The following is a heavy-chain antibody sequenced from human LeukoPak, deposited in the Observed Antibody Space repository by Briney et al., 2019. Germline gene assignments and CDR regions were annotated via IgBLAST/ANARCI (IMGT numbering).Heavy chain of an antibody. CDR2: IFGNGVKT. Sequence: PGGSLRLSCAASGFTFSGHSMTWVRQTPGKGLEWVSVIFGNGVKTYYADSLKGRFTISRDNSKSTLYLQMNSLRADDTAVYYCARVGDWSNYFGMDAWAKGPRSPSP. J-gene: IGHJ6*02. V-gene: IGHV3-23*01. CDR3: ARVGDWSNYFGMDA. D-gene: IGHD3-16*01. CDR1: GFTFSGHS.